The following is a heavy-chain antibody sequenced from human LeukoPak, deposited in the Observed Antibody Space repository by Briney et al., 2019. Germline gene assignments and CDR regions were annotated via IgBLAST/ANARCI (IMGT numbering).Heavy chain of an antibody. V-gene: IGHV4-59*12. CDR2: INYSGST. CDR1: AGSISSYY. Sequence: SETLSLTCTGYAGSISSYYWGWIRQHPGKGLEWSGYINYSGSTNSKPPRKSRVTKSVDTSKNQFSLKLSSVTAADTAVYYCARAISRERFGELLYRGPLYYYYYGMDVWGQGTTVTVSS. CDR3: ARAISRERFGELLYRGPLYYYYYGMDV. J-gene: IGHJ6*02. D-gene: IGHD3-10*01.